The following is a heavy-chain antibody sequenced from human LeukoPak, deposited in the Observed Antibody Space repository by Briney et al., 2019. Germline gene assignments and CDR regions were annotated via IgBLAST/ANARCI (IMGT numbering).Heavy chain of an antibody. V-gene: IGHV1-2*02. CDR1: GYTFTGYY. Sequence: GASVKVSCKASGYTFTGYYMHWVRQAPGQGLEWMGWINPNSGGTNYAQKFQGRVTMTRDTSISTAYMELSRLRSDDTAVYYCASFGSTGGSGSYNHYWGQGTLVTVSS. J-gene: IGHJ4*02. CDR3: ASFGSTGGSGSYNHY. CDR2: INPNSGGT. D-gene: IGHD3-10*01.